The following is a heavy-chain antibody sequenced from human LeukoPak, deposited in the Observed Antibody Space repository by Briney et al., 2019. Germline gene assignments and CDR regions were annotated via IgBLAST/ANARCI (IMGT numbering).Heavy chain of an antibody. CDR3: AKILSGYYGSGSYDY. V-gene: IGHV3-23*01. Sequence: GGSLRLSCAASGFTFSNYAMSWVRQAPGKGLEWVSAISGSGGSTYYADSVRGRFTISRDNSKNTLSLQMNSLRAEDTAVYYCAKILSGYYGSGSYDYWGQGTLVTVSS. J-gene: IGHJ4*02. CDR2: ISGSGGST. CDR1: GFTFSNYA. D-gene: IGHD3-10*01.